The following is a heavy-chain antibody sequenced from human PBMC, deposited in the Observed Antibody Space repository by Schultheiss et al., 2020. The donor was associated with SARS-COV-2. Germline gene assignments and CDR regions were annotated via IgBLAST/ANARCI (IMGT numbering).Heavy chain of an antibody. CDR1: GFTFSSYS. CDR2: ISSSSSYI. V-gene: IGHV3-21*01. D-gene: IGHD1-7*01. J-gene: IGHJ6*02. CDR3: ARDGGKLELIYYYYGMDV. Sequence: GGSLRLSCAASGFTFSSYSMNWVRQAPGKGLEWVSSISSSSSYIYYADSVKGRFTISRDNAKNSLYLQMNSLRAEDTAVYYCARDGGKLELIYYYYGMDVWGQGTTVTVSS.